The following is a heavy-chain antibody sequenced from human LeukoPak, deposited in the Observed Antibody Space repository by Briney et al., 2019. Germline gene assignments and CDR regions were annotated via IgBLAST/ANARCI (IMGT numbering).Heavy chain of an antibody. CDR3: ARDAVTTRGWFDP. CDR2: INHSGST. V-gene: IGHV4-34*01. Sequence: PSETLSLTCAVYGGSFSGYYWSWIRQPPGKGLEWIGEINHSGSTNYNPSLKSRVTISVDTSKNQFSLKLSSVTTADTAVYYCARDAVTTRGWFDPWGQGTLVTVSS. J-gene: IGHJ5*02. D-gene: IGHD4-17*01. CDR1: GGSFSGYY.